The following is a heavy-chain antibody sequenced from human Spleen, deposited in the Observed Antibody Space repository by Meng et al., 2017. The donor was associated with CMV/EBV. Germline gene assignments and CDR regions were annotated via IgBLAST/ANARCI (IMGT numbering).Heavy chain of an antibody. Sequence: VQLVQPGAEGMKPGASVKVSCTASGYTFTSYAMHWVSQAPGQRLGWMGWINTGNGNTKYSQQFQGRVTITRNTSASTAYMELSSLRSEDTAVYYCARTGRDGLGGSWGQGTLVTVSS. CDR3: ARTGRDGLGGS. J-gene: IGHJ4*02. D-gene: IGHD5-24*01. V-gene: IGHV1-3*04. CDR2: INTGNGNT. CDR1: GYTFTSYA.